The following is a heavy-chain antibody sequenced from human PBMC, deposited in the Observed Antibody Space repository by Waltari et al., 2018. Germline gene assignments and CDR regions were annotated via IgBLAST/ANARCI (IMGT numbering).Heavy chain of an antibody. CDR2: IYYNGST. J-gene: IGHJ4*02. CDR3: ARRGYDFWSGYFY. D-gene: IGHD3-3*01. Sequence: QLQLQESGPGLVKPSETLSLTCTVSGGSISSSSYYWDWIRQPPVKGLEWIGSIYYNGSTHYNPSLKSRVSISVDTSKTQFSLKLSSVTAADTAVYYCARRGYDFWSGYFYWGQGSLVTVSS. CDR1: GGSISSSSYY. V-gene: IGHV4-39*01.